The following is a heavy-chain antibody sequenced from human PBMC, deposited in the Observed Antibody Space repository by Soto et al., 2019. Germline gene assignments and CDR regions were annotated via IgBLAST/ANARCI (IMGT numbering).Heavy chain of an antibody. CDR3: ARTLYCSGGSCYSNWFDP. Sequence: GESLNSSCKVSGYICSSYWIAWMRQMPGEGLEGMGIIYPGDSDTRYSPSFQGQVTISADKSISTAYLQWSSLKASDTAMYYCARTLYCSGGSCYSNWFDPWGQGTLVTVSS. V-gene: IGHV5-51*01. CDR2: IYPGDSDT. D-gene: IGHD2-15*01. J-gene: IGHJ5*02. CDR1: GYICSSYW.